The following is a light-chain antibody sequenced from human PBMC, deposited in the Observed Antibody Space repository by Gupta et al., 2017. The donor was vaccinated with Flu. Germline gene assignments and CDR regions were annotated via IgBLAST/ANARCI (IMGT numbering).Light chain of an antibody. Sequence: RVTISCSGSTSNIGNNFVYWYQQLPGTAPKLLIFRNNQRTSGVPNRFSGSKSGTSASLAIDGLRSEDEADYYCAAWDDTLSAWEFGRGIKLTVL. CDR3: AAWDDTLSAWE. CDR1: TSNIGNNF. J-gene: IGLJ3*02. CDR2: RNN. V-gene: IGLV1-47*01.